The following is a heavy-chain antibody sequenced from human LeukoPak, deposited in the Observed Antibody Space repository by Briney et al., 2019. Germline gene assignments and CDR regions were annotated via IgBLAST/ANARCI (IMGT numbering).Heavy chain of an antibody. CDR2: ISASGAIN. V-gene: IGHV3-23*01. CDR3: AKIPGQFLEWNSHYFDY. CDR1: GFTFSSYT. J-gene: IGHJ4*02. Sequence: GGSLRLSCTASGFTFSSYTMNWVRQTPGKGLEWVSGISASGAINYYAESVKGRFTISIHNPKNTLYLEMSRLRGEDTDVSYCAKIPGQFLEWNSHYFDYWGQGTLVTVSS. D-gene: IGHD3-3*01.